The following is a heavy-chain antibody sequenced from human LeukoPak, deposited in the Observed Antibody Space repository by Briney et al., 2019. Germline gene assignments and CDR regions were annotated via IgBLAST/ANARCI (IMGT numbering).Heavy chain of an antibody. Sequence: GGSLRPSCAASGFTFSSYAMHWVRQAPGKGLEWVAVISYDGSNKYYADSVKGRFTISRDTSKNTLYLQMNSLRAEDTAVYYCARESPPRGYDSSGYPLDYWGQGTLVTVSS. CDR3: ARESPPRGYDSSGYPLDY. V-gene: IGHV3-30*14. CDR2: ISYDGSNK. J-gene: IGHJ4*02. D-gene: IGHD3-22*01. CDR1: GFTFSSYA.